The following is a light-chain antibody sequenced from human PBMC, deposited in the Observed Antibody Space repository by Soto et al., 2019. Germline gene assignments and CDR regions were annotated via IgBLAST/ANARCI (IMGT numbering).Light chain of an antibody. CDR3: SSYADNNKVI. CDR1: SSDVGGYNY. V-gene: IGLV2-8*01. J-gene: IGLJ2*01. CDR2: EVS. Sequence: QSALTQPPSASGSPGQSVTISCTGTSSDVGGYNYVSWYQQHPGKVPKLMIYEVSKRPSGVPDRFSGSKSGNTASLTVSGLQAEDEADYYCSSYADNNKVIFGGGTKLTVL.